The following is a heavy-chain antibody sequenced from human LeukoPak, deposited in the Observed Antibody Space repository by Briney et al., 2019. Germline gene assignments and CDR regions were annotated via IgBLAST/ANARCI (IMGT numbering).Heavy chain of an antibody. Sequence: GGSLRLSCAASGFTFSSYAMSWVRQAPGKGLEWVSAISGSGGSTYYADSVKGRFTISRDNSKNTLYLRMNSLRAEDTAVYYCARTASSCSGGSCSYDYWGQGTLVTVSS. J-gene: IGHJ4*02. CDR3: ARTASSCSGGSCSYDY. V-gene: IGHV3-23*01. CDR1: GFTFSSYA. D-gene: IGHD2-15*01. CDR2: ISGSGGST.